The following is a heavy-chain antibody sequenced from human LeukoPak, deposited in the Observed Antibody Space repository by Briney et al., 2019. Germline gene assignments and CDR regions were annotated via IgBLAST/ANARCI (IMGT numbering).Heavy chain of an antibody. CDR3: AKQLGYCSDGSCYFPY. D-gene: IGHD2-15*01. CDR2: ISNNGGYT. CDR1: GFTFSSSA. J-gene: IGHJ4*02. V-gene: IGHV3-23*01. Sequence: GGSLRLSCAASGFTFSSSAMSWVRQAPGKGLEGVSAISNNGGYTYYADSVQGRFTISRDNSKSTLCLQMNSLRAEDTAVYYCAKQLGYCSDGSCYFPYWGQGTLVTVSS.